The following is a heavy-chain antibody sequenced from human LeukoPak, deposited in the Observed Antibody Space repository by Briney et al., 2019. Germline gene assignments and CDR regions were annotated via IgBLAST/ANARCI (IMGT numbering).Heavy chain of an antibody. J-gene: IGHJ4*02. V-gene: IGHV3-30*18. Sequence: GGSLRLSCAASGFTFSSYGMHWVRQAPGKGLEWGAVISYDGSNKYYADSVKGRFTISRDNSKNTLYMQMNSLRAEDTAVYYCAKDWNLFDYWGQGTLVTVSS. D-gene: IGHD1-1*01. CDR2: ISYDGSNK. CDR1: GFTFSSYG. CDR3: AKDWNLFDY.